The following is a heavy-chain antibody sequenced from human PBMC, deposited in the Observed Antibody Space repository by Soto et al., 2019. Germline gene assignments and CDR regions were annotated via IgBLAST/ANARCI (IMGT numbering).Heavy chain of an antibody. CDR2: IYPYDSDT. CDR1: GYSFTTYW. V-gene: IGHV5-51*01. CDR3: ARQGSKYGPNFDF. J-gene: IGHJ4*02. D-gene: IGHD3-10*01. Sequence: EVQLVQSGAEVKKPGGSLKISCKGSGYSFTTYWIGWVRQMPGKGLEWMGIIYPYDSDTRYSPSFQGQVTFSADESITTAYLQWTSLKASDTAMYYCARQGSKYGPNFDFWGQGTLVTVSP.